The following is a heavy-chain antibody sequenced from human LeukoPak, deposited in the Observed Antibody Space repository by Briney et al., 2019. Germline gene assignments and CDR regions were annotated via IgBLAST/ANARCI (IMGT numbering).Heavy chain of an antibody. J-gene: IGHJ2*01. CDR2: IYYSGNT. CDR1: GGSISSSSYY. Sequence: SETLSLTCTVSGGSISSSSYYWGWIRQPPDKGLEWIGSIYYSGNTYYNPSLRSRVTISVDTSKNQFSLKLSSVTAADTAVYYCARETVYDILTGYYRHWYFDLWGRGTLVTVSS. D-gene: IGHD3-9*01. V-gene: IGHV4-39*07. CDR3: ARETVYDILTGYYRHWYFDL.